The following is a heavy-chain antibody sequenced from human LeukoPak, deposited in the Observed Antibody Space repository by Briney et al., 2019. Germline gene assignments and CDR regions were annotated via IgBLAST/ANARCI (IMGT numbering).Heavy chain of an antibody. Sequence: PGRSLRLSCAASGFTFSSYSMNWVRQAPGKGLEWVSSISSSSSYIYYADSVKGRFTISRDNAKNSLYLQMNSLRAEDTAVYYCARLAYSSGVPFVDYWGQGTLVTVSS. V-gene: IGHV3-21*01. CDR3: ARLAYSSGVPFVDY. CDR1: GFTFSSYS. CDR2: ISSSSSYI. D-gene: IGHD6-19*01. J-gene: IGHJ4*02.